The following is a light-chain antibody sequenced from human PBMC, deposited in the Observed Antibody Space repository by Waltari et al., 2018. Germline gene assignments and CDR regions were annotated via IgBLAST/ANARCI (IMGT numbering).Light chain of an antibody. V-gene: IGLV3-27*01. J-gene: IGLJ2*01. CDR2: RDS. CDR3: FTVDDNSLRL. Sequence: SSELPQPSSVSVSPAQPARITCSGTVFGKKIIRWFQQKPGQAPVLLVFRDSERPSGIPERFSGSSSGTTVTLTISGAQVEDEADYYCFTVDDNSLRLFGGGTKLTVL. CDR1: VFGKKI.